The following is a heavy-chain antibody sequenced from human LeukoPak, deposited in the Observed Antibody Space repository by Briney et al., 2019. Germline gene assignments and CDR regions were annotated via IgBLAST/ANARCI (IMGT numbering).Heavy chain of an antibody. CDR3: ARAGGSSSNNWFDP. Sequence: GGSLRLSCAASGFTFSSYGMSWVRQAPGKGLEWVSAISGSGGSTYYADSVKGRFTISRDNSKNTLYLQMNSLRAEDTAVYYCARAGGSSSNNWFDPWGQGTLVTVSS. J-gene: IGHJ5*02. CDR1: GFTFSSYG. D-gene: IGHD6-6*01. V-gene: IGHV3-23*01. CDR2: ISGSGGST.